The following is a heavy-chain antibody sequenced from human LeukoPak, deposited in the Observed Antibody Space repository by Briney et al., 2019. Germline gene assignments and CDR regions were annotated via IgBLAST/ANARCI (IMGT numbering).Heavy chain of an antibody. CDR1: GGSFSGYY. CDR3: ARQPDTVTPYNWFDP. Sequence: PSETLSLTCAVYGGSFSGYYWSWIRQPPGKGLEWIGEINHSGSTNYNPSLKSRVTISVDTSKNQFSLKLNSVTAADTAVYYCARQPDTVTPYNWFDPWGQGTLVTVSS. D-gene: IGHD4-17*01. J-gene: IGHJ5*02. CDR2: INHSGST. V-gene: IGHV4-34*01.